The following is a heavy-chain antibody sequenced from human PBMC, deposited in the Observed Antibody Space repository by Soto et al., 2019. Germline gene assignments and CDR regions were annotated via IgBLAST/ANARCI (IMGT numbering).Heavy chain of an antibody. J-gene: IGHJ6*02. V-gene: IGHV3-30-3*01. CDR3: AGSSPLVSHYGMDV. CDR2: ISYDGSNK. D-gene: IGHD6-6*01. CDR1: GFTFSSYA. Sequence: GGSLRLSCAASGFTFSSYAMHWVRQAPGKGLEWVAVISYDGSNKYYADSVKGRFTISRDNSKNTLYLQMNSLRAEDTAVYYCAGSSPLVSHYGMDVWGQGTTVTVSS.